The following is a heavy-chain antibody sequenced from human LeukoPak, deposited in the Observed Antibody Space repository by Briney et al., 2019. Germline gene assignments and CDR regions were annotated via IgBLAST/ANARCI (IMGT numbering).Heavy chain of an antibody. V-gene: IGHV4-34*01. Sequence: KTSETLSLTCAVYGGSFSGYYWSWIRQPPGKGLEWIGEIKHSGSTNYNPSLKSRVTISLDTCKSQYSLKLRSVTAADTAVYYCARDGSWVYYFDYWGQGTLVTVYS. J-gene: IGHJ4*02. D-gene: IGHD6-13*01. CDR2: IKHSGST. CDR3: ARDGSWVYYFDY. CDR1: GGSFSGYY.